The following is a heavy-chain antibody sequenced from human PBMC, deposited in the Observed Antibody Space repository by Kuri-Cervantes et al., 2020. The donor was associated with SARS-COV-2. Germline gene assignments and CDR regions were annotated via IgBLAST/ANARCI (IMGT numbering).Heavy chain of an antibody. V-gene: IGHV3-30*02. D-gene: IGHD2-15*01. Sequence: GGSLRLSCAASEFTFRSYGMHWVRQTPGKGLEWVAFIRYDGNIKYYSDSVKGRFTISRDNSKNTLYLQMNGLRHEDTAVYYCAKWGLGYCSGVSCYSPNANDYWGQGTLVTVSS. CDR2: IRYDGNIK. CDR3: AKWGLGYCSGVSCYSPNANDY. CDR1: EFTFRSYG. J-gene: IGHJ4*02.